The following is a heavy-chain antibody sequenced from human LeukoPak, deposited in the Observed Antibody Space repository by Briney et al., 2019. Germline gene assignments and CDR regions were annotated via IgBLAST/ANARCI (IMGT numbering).Heavy chain of an antibody. Sequence: SVKVSCKVSGGTFSSYAISWVRQAPGQGLEWMGRIIPILGIANYAQKFQGRVTITADKSTSTAYMELSSLRSEDTAVYYCAREWENCSGGSCHTEYFDYWGQGTLVTVSS. CDR2: IIPILGIA. V-gene: IGHV1-69*10. CDR1: GGTFSSYA. D-gene: IGHD2-15*01. J-gene: IGHJ4*02. CDR3: AREWENCSGGSCHTEYFDY.